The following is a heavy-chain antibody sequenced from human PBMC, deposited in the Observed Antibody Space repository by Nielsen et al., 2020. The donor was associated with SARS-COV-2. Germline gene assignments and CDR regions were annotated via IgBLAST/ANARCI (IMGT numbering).Heavy chain of an antibody. Sequence: ASVKVSCKVSGYTLTELSMHWVRQAPGKGLEWMGGFDPEDGETIYAQKFQGRVTMTEDTSTDTAYMELSSLRSEDTAVYYCATGDSGSYPFDYWGQGTLVTVSS. CDR3: ATGDSGSYPFDY. J-gene: IGHJ4*02. CDR2: FDPEDGET. D-gene: IGHD1-26*01. CDR1: GYTLTELS. V-gene: IGHV1-24*01.